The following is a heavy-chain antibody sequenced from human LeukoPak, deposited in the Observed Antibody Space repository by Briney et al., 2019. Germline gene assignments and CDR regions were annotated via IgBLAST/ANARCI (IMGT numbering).Heavy chain of an antibody. V-gene: IGHV4-59*01. D-gene: IGHD1-26*01. CDR3: ARDGGYSGSYYPH. CDR2: IYYSGST. CDR1: GGSISSYY. Sequence: SETLSPTCTVSGGSISSYYWSWIRQPPGKGLEWIGYIYYSGSTNYNPSLKSRVTISVDTSKNQFSLKLSSVTAADTAVYYCARDGGYSGSYYPHWGQGTLVTVSS. J-gene: IGHJ4*02.